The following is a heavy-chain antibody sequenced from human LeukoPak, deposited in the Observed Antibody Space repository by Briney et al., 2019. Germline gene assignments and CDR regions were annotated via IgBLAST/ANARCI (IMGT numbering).Heavy chain of an antibody. J-gene: IGHJ4*02. V-gene: IGHV4-34*01. D-gene: IGHD4-17*01. CDR3: TRMTTGHDY. CDR2: INHSGYT. CDR1: GVSFNDYY. Sequence: SETLSLTCAVSGVSFNDYYLSWVRQTPGKGQEWIGEINHSGYTNDSPSLKSRVTLSIDTSRKQFSLNLRSVTVADTGIYYCTRMTTGHDYWGQGTLVTVPS.